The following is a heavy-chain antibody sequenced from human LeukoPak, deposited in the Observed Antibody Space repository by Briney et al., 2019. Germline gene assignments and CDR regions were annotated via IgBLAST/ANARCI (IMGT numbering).Heavy chain of an antibody. J-gene: IGHJ4*02. CDR1: GYTFTGYY. D-gene: IGHD6-13*01. CDR2: IIPILGIA. CDR3: ARGAADGRGD. V-gene: IGHV1-69*04. Sequence: ASVKVSCKASGYTFTGYYMHWVRQAPGQGLEWMGRIIPILGIANYAQKFQGRVTITADKSTSTAYMELSSLRSEDTAVYYCARGAADGRGDWGQGTLVTVSS.